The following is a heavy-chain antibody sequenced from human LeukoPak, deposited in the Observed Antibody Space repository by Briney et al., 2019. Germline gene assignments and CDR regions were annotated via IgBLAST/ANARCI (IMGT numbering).Heavy chain of an antibody. CDR3: ARVEVGATTESFDP. Sequence: SETLSLTCTVSGGSISSYYWSWTRQPPGKGLEWIGYIYYSGSTNYNPSLKSRVTISVDTSKNQFSLKLSSVTAADTAVYYCARVEVGATTESFDPWGQGTLVTVSS. V-gene: IGHV4-59*01. D-gene: IGHD1-26*01. CDR2: IYYSGST. J-gene: IGHJ5*02. CDR1: GGSISSYY.